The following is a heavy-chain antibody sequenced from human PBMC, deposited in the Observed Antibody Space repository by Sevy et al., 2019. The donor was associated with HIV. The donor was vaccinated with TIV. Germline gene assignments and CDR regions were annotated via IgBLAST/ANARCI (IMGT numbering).Heavy chain of an antibody. CDR3: GADLHYSIED. CDR1: GFTFSSYA. D-gene: IGHD4-4*01. V-gene: IGHV3-23*01. CDR2: ISDSGT. J-gene: IGHJ4*02. Sequence: GGSLRLSCAASGFTFSSYAMTWVRQAPGKGLEWVSTISDSGTYYADSVKGRFTISRDNAKNMLYLQLNSLRDEDTAVYYCGADLHYSIEDWGQGTLVTVSS.